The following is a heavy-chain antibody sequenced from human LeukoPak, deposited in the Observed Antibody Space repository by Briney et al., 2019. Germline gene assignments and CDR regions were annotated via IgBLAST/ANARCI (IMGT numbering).Heavy chain of an antibody. CDR1: GGSISSYY. CDR3: ARLGCSGGSCEDY. J-gene: IGHJ4*02. Sequence: TPSETLSLTCTVSGGSISSYYWSWIRQPPGKGLEWIGYIYYSGSTNYNPSLKSRVTISVDTSKNQFSLKLSSVTAADTAVYYCARLGCSGGSCEDYWGQGTLVTVSS. V-gene: IGHV4-59*08. D-gene: IGHD2-15*01. CDR2: IYYSGST.